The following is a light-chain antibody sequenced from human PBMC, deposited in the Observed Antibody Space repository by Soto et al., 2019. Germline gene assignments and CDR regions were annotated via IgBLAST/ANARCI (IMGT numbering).Light chain of an antibody. CDR3: HQYNSWPRGT. Sequence: EIVMTQSPVTLSVSPGERATLSCRASQSVSSNLAWYQQKPGQAPTLLIYGASARATGIPARFSGSGSGSEFTLTISSLQSEDFAVYYCHQYNSWPRGTFGPGTKVEIK. CDR2: GAS. V-gene: IGKV3-15*01. J-gene: IGKJ3*01. CDR1: QSVSSN.